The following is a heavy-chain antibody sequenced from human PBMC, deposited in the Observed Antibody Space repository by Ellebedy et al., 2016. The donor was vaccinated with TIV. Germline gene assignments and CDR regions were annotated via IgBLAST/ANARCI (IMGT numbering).Heavy chain of an antibody. CDR2: IWSGGST. Sequence: GGSLRLSCTASGLTVSSNYMSWVRQAPGKGLEWVSVIWSGGSTFYADSVEGRFTISKDNSKNTLYLQMSSLRAEDTAVYYCARICGGDCYSVGSRNYWGQGTQVTVSS. V-gene: IGHV3-53*01. D-gene: IGHD2-21*02. J-gene: IGHJ4*02. CDR3: ARICGGDCYSVGSRNY. CDR1: GLTVSSNY.